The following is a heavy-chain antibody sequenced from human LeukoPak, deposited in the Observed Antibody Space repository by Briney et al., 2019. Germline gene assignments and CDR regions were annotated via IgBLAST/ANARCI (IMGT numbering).Heavy chain of an antibody. CDR1: GGSIESYY. CDR2: IAASGTT. D-gene: IGHD3-16*01. V-gene: IGHV4-4*08. CDR3: ARFPYYEGFDY. J-gene: IGHJ4*02. Sequence: SETLSLTCSVSGGSIESYYWSWIRQPPGKGLEFIGYIAASGTTKHNPSLKSRVTLSMDTSKNQFSLKLRSVTAADTAVYFCARFPYYEGFDYWGQGTQVIVSS.